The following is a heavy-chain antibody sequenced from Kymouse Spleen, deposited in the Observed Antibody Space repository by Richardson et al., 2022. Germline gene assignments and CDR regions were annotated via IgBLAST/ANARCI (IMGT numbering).Heavy chain of an antibody. V-gene: IGHV4-34*01. Sequence: QVQLQQWGAGLLKPSETLSLTCAVYGGSFSGYYWSWIRQPPGKGLEWIGEINHSGSTNYNPSLKSRVTISVDTSKNQFSLKLSSVTAADTAVYYCAREWLQFLLFDYWGQGTLVTVSS. CDR2: INHSGST. D-gene: IGHD5-24*01. CDR1: GGSFSGYY. CDR3: AREWLQFLLFDY. J-gene: IGHJ4*02.